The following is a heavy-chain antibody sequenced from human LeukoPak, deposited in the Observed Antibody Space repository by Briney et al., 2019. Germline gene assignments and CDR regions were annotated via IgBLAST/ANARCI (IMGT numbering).Heavy chain of an antibody. J-gene: IGHJ6*03. V-gene: IGHV1-2*02. CDR2: INPNSGGT. CDR3: ARVLSALTYYMDV. Sequence: ASVKVSCKASGYTFTGYYMHWVRQAPGQGLEWMGWINPNSGGTNYAQKFQGRVTVTRDTSISTAYMELSSLRSEDTAVYYCARVLSALTYYMDVWGKGTTVTISS. CDR1: GYTFTGYY. D-gene: IGHD3-3*01.